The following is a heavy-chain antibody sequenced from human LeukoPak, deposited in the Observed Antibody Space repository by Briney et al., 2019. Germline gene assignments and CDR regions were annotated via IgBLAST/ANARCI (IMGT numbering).Heavy chain of an antibody. CDR2: ISAYNGNT. Sequence: GASVKVSCKASGYTFTSYGISWVRQAPGQGLEWMGWISAYNGNTNYAQKFQGRVTMTRDTSITTAYMELSRLRSDDTAVYYCARGPPITMIVVVIKLNYWGQGTLVTVSS. CDR1: GYTFTSYG. J-gene: IGHJ4*02. CDR3: ARGPPITMIVVVIKLNY. D-gene: IGHD3-22*01. V-gene: IGHV1-18*01.